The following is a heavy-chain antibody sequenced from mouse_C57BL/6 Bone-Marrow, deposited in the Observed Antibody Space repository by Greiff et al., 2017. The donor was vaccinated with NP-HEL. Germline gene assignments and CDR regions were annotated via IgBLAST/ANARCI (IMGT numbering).Heavy chain of an antibody. D-gene: IGHD1-1*01. J-gene: IGHJ2*01. V-gene: IGHV5-9-1*02. CDR1: GFTFSSYA. CDR3: TRGYRNYGSSYFDY. Sequence: EVKLMESGEGLVKPGGSLKLSCAASGFTFSSYAMSWVRQTPEKRLEWVAYISSGGDYTYYADTVKGRFTISRGNARNTLYLQMHSLNCEDTAMYYCTRGYRNYGSSYFDYWGQGTTLTVAS. CDR2: ISSGGDYT.